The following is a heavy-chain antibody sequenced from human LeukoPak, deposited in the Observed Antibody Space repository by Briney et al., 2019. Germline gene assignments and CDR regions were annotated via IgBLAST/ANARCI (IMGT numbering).Heavy chain of an antibody. CDR2: ITGRGDVP. V-gene: IGHV3-23*01. Sequence: GGSLRLSCAASGFTFGIYAMSWVRQAPGKGLEWVSSITGRGDVPFYADSLKDRFTISRDNWKNVLYLEMSSLRVEDTAVYYCAKDRPNYHENNGHYYTPNGDSWGQGTLVTVSS. D-gene: IGHD3-3*01. CDR3: AKDRPNYHENNGHYYTPNGDS. CDR1: GFTFGIYA. J-gene: IGHJ5*01.